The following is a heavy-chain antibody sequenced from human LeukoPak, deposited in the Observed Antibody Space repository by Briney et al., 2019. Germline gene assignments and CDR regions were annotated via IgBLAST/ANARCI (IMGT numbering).Heavy chain of an antibody. D-gene: IGHD3-22*01. Sequence: ASVKVSCKASGYTFTGYYMHWVRQAPGQGLEWMGWINPNSGGTNYAQKFQGRVTMTRDTSISTAYMELSRLRSDDTAVYYCARGGRLLPYYYCYYMDVWGKGTTVTVSS. CDR1: GYTFTGYY. CDR2: INPNSGGT. V-gene: IGHV1-2*02. J-gene: IGHJ6*03. CDR3: ARGGRLLPYYYCYYMDV.